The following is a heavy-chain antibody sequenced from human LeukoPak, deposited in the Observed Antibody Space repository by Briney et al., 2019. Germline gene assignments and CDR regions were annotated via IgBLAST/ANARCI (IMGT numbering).Heavy chain of an antibody. Sequence: SETLSLTCTASGGSISSSSYYRGWIRQPPGKGLEWIGRIYYSGSTYYNPSLKSRVTISVDTSKNQFSLKLSSVTAADTAVYYCARHPLGITFGGVIVSNYFDYWGQGTLVTVSS. CDR1: GGSISSSSYY. CDR3: ARHPLGITFGGVIVSNYFDY. CDR2: IYYSGST. J-gene: IGHJ4*02. V-gene: IGHV4-39*01. D-gene: IGHD3-16*02.